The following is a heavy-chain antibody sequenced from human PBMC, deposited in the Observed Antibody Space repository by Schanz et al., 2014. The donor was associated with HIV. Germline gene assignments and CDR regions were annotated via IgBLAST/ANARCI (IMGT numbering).Heavy chain of an antibody. Sequence: QVHLVQSGAEVKKPGASVKVSCKTSGYSFTSYYVHWVRRAPGQGLEWMGWINTSTGNVDYSQNFQARVTLTTDTSTRTVYMELRSLTNDDTAVYFCARDAGITGTREYDFWGPGSLVSVSS. D-gene: IGHD3-16*01. J-gene: IGHJ4*02. CDR3: ARDAGITGTREYDF. V-gene: IGHV1-18*04. CDR2: INTSTGNV. CDR1: GYSFTSYY.